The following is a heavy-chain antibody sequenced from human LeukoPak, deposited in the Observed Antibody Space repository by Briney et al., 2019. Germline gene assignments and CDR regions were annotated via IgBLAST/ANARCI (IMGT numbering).Heavy chain of an antibody. CDR3: ARDLEYSGSEGVLGY. Sequence: ASVKVSCKASGYTFTSYGISWVRQAPGQGLEWMGWISAYNGNTNYAQKFQGRVTITADKSTSTAYMELSSLRSEDTAVYYCARDLEYSGSEGVLGYWGQGTLVTVSS. J-gene: IGHJ4*02. CDR1: GYTFTSYG. D-gene: IGHD5-12*01. CDR2: ISAYNGNT. V-gene: IGHV1-18*01.